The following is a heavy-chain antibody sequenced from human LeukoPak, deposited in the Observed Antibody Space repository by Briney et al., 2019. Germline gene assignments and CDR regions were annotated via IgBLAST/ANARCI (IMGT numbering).Heavy chain of an antibody. Sequence: GGSLRLSCAASGFTFSSYAMSWVRQAPGKGLEWVSAISGSGGSTFYADSAKGRFTIPRDNPKNMLYLQMNSLRAEDTAVYYCAKEGPIPATRDQISNWFDPWGQGTLVTVSS. V-gene: IGHV3-23*01. CDR1: GFTFSSYA. D-gene: IGHD1-7*01. CDR3: AKEGPIPATRDQISNWFDP. J-gene: IGHJ5*02. CDR2: ISGSGGST.